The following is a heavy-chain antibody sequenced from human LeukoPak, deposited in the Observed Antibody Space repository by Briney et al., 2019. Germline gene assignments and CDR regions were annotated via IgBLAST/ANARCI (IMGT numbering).Heavy chain of an antibody. D-gene: IGHD3-10*01. CDR3: ARDNSVGDIAWWFDP. CDR1: GYTFINNW. V-gene: IGHV1-46*01. Sequence: GASVKVSYKASGYTFINNWMHWVRQAPGQGLEWIGLINPTGTRTGYAQEFQGRVTMTRDMSTSTDYMELSSLRSEDTAIYYCARDNSVGDIAWWFDPWGQGTLVTVST. CDR2: INPTGTRT. J-gene: IGHJ5*02.